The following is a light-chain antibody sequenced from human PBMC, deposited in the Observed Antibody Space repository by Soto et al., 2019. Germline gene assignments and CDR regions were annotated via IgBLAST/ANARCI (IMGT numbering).Light chain of an antibody. CDR3: QQYDTSPHT. V-gene: IGKV3-20*01. CDR1: QSVSSSQ. Sequence: EILLTQSPGTLSLSPGESATLSCRASQSVSSSQVAWYQQKPGQAPRLLIYGASSRATGIPDRFSGVGSETDFTLTISRLEPEDFAVYYCQQYDTSPHTFGQGTKLEIK. J-gene: IGKJ2*01. CDR2: GAS.